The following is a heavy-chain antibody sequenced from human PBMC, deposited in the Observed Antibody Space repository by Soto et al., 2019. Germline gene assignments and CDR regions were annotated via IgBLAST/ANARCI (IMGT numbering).Heavy chain of an antibody. Sequence: SETLSLTCAVYGGPFTSYFWNWVCQSPGKGLEWIGEITPSGSSNYNPSLKSRVTISKDTSKNQFSLKLSSVTAADTAVYYCTTSGRSWPDSFDIWGQGAMVS. J-gene: IGHJ3*02. CDR3: TTSGRSWPDSFDI. V-gene: IGHV4-34*01. CDR1: GGPFTSYF. CDR2: ITPSGSS. D-gene: IGHD6-13*01.